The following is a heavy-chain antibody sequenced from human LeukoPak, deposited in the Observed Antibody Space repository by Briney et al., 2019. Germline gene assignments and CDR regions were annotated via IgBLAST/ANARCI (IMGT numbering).Heavy chain of an antibody. CDR2: IYYNGHM. CDR3: ARTRSGSYYPYYYYYGMDV. Sequence: SQTLSLTCTVSGGSITSGSYYWDWIRQPPGKGLEWIGNIYYNGHMFVNPSLKSRVTISVDTSKNQFSLKLSSVTAADTAVYYCARTRSGSYYPYYYYYGMDVWGQGTTVTVSS. D-gene: IGHD1-26*01. J-gene: IGHJ6*02. CDR1: GGSITSGSYY. V-gene: IGHV4-39*07.